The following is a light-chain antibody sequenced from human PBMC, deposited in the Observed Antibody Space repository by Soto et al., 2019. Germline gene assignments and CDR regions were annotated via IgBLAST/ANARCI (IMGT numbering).Light chain of an antibody. Sequence: QSVLSQPASMSGSPGQSITISCTGTSSDVGGHNYVSWYQHRPGKGPKLVIYEVSNRPSGVSNRFSASKSGNTASLTISGLQAEDEADYYCSSYTNSFTWVFGGGTKLTVL. CDR3: SSYTNSFTWV. V-gene: IGLV2-14*01. CDR1: SSDVGGHNY. J-gene: IGLJ3*02. CDR2: EVS.